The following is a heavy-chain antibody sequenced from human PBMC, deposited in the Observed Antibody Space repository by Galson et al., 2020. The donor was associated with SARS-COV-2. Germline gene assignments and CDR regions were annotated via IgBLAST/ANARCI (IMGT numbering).Heavy chain of an antibody. CDR1: GFTFRTYW. CDR2: INSDGSSA. V-gene: IGHV3-74*01. J-gene: IGHJ6*02. D-gene: IGHD3-16*01. CDR3: AREGEDTWYDYVMDA. Sequence: GESLKISCATSGFTFRTYWMHWVRQVSGKGLELVSRINSDGSSAIYADSVKGRFTISRDNAKNTLYLHMNSLRVDDTAVYYCAREGEDTWYDYVMDAWGQGTTVTVSS.